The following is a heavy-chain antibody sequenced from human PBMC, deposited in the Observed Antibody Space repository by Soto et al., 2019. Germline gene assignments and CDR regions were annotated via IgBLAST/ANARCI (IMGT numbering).Heavy chain of an antibody. D-gene: IGHD2-2*02. CDR3: ARDLVVPAAIGRYYYYYGMDV. V-gene: IGHV4-59*01. Sequence: SETLSLTCTVSGGSISSYYWSWIRQPPGKGLEWIGYIYYSGSTNYNPSLKSRVTISVDTSKNQSSLKLSSVTAADTAVYYCARDLVVPAAIGRYYYYYGMDVWGQGTTVTVSS. J-gene: IGHJ6*02. CDR2: IYYSGST. CDR1: GGSISSYY.